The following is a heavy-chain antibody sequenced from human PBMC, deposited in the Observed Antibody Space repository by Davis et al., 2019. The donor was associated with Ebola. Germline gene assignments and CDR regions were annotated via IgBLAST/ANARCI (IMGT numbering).Heavy chain of an antibody. Sequence: HTGGSLRLSCAASGFTFSSYWMHRVRQAPRKGLVWVSRINSDGSSTSYADSVKGRFTISRDNAKNTLYLQMNSLRAEDTAVYYCAREGGCSGGSCYYFDYWGQGTLVTVSS. V-gene: IGHV3-74*01. CDR1: GFTFSSYW. J-gene: IGHJ4*02. CDR3: AREGGCSGGSCYYFDY. D-gene: IGHD2-15*01. CDR2: INSDGSST.